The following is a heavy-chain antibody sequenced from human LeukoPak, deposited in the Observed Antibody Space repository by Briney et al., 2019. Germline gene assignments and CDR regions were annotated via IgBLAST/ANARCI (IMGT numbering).Heavy chain of an antibody. D-gene: IGHD1-26*01. CDR1: GGTFSSYA. CDR2: IIPIFGTA. J-gene: IGHJ4*02. CDR3: ARNQYGGIVGAPLGY. Sequence: SVKVSCKASGGTFSSYAISWVRQAPGQGLEWMGGIIPIFGTANYAQKFQGRVTITADESTSTAYMEPSSLRSEDTAVYYCARNQYGGIVGAPLGYWGQGTLVTVSS. V-gene: IGHV1-69*13.